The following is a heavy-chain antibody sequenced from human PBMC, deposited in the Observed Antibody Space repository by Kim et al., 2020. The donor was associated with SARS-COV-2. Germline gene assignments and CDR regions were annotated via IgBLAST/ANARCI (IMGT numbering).Heavy chain of an antibody. J-gene: IGHJ4*02. CDR2: INTNPGNP. Sequence: ASVKVSCKASGYTFTSYAMNWARQAPGQGLEWMGWINTNPGNPTYAQGFTGRFVFSLDTSVSTAYLQISSLKAEDTAVYYCARGRFTIFGKILGDYWGQG. D-gene: IGHD3-3*01. CDR3: ARGRFTIFGKILGDY. V-gene: IGHV7-4-1*02. CDR1: GYTFTSYA.